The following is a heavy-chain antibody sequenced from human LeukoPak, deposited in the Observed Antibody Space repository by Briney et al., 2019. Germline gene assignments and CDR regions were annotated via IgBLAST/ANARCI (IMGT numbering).Heavy chain of an antibody. Sequence: GASVKVSCKASGYTFTSYGISGVRQPPGQGLECGGWIGAFNGNTDDAQKPQSRLTMTTDTSTSTAYMDMRSHRSDDTAVYYCARSQQLYYYYYYDMDVWGKGTTVTVSS. CDR2: IGAFNGNT. V-gene: IGHV1-18*01. CDR3: ARSQQLYYYYYYDMDV. CDR1: GYTFTSYG. J-gene: IGHJ6*03. D-gene: IGHD6-13*01.